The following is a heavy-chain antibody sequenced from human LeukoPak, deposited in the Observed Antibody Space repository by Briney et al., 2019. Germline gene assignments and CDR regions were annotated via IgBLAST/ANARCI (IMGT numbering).Heavy chain of an antibody. CDR1: RFTFSAYD. J-gene: IGHJ5*02. V-gene: IGHV3-23*01. CDR2: ISGGGGST. Sequence: GGSLRLSCAASRFTFSAYDMSWVRQAPGKGLDWVSAISGGGGSTYYADSVKGRFIISKDNSKNTLYLQMNSLRAEDTAVYYCAKGEGFDPWGQGTLVTVSS. CDR3: AKGEGFDP.